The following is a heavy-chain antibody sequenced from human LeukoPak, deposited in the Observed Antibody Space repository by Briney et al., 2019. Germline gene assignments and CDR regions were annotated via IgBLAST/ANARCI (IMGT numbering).Heavy chain of an antibody. V-gene: IGHV3-21*01. Sequence: PGGSLRLSCAASGFTFSSYEMNWVRQAPGKGLEWVSSISSSSSYIYYADSVKGRFTISRDNAKNSLYLQMNSLRAEDTAVYYCARGDGDYDYWGQGTLVTVSS. CDR2: ISSSSSYI. CDR3: ARGDGDYDY. D-gene: IGHD4-17*01. CDR1: GFTFSSYE. J-gene: IGHJ4*02.